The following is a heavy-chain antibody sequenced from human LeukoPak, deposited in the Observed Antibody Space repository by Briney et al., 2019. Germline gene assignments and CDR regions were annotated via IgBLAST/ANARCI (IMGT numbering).Heavy chain of an antibody. Sequence: ASVKVSCKASGYTFTSYDINWVRQAPGQGLEWMGWMNPNNGNTGYAQKFQGRVTFTRSASISTAYMELSSLRSGDTAVFYCAREVYYDSSGYYNWGQGTLVTVSS. V-gene: IGHV1-8*03. CDR1: GYTFTSYD. J-gene: IGHJ4*02. D-gene: IGHD3-22*01. CDR2: MNPNNGNT. CDR3: AREVYYDSSGYYN.